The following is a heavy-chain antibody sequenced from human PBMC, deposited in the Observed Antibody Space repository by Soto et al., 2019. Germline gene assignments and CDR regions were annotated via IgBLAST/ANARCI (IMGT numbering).Heavy chain of an antibody. V-gene: IGHV4-59*08. J-gene: IGHJ4*02. CDR3: ARHAPGGPFDY. CDR2: IFYSGNT. CDR1: GGSINSYY. Sequence: SETLSLTCTVSGGSINSYYWSWIRQPPGKGLEWIGYIFYSGNTNYNPSLNSRVTLSVDTSKNQFSLKLTSVTAADTAVYYCARHAPGGPFDYWGQGALVTVSS.